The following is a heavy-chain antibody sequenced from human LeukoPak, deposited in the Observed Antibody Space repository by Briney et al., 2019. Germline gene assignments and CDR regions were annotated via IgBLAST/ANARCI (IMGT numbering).Heavy chain of an antibody. CDR2: ISSSSSYI. Sequence: PGGSLRLSCAASGFTFSSYSMNWVRQAPGKGLEWVSSISSSSSYIYYADSVKGRFTISRDNAKNSLYLQMNSLRAEDTAVYYCAKDEHLYCSGGSCLFDYWGQGTLVTVSS. J-gene: IGHJ4*02. D-gene: IGHD2-15*01. CDR1: GFTFSSYS. V-gene: IGHV3-21*01. CDR3: AKDEHLYCSGGSCLFDY.